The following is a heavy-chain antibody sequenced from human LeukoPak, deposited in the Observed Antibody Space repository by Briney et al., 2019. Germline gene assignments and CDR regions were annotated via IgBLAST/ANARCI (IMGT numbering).Heavy chain of an antibody. CDR3: ARDRPGGRPLNDAFDI. CDR1: GGTFSSYA. Sequence: SVKVSCKASGGTFSSYAISWVRQAPGQGLEWMGRIIPIFGTANYAQKFQGRVTITTDESTSTAYMELSSLRSEDTAVYYCARDRPGGRPLNDAFDILGQGTMVTVSP. CDR2: IIPIFGTA. V-gene: IGHV1-69*05. D-gene: IGHD4-23*01. J-gene: IGHJ3*02.